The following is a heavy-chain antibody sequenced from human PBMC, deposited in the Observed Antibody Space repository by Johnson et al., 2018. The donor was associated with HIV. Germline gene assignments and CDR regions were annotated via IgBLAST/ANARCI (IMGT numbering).Heavy chain of an antibody. CDR2: ISESGTTI. V-gene: IGHV3-11*04. CDR3: ARVTKYYFDSSVDAFDI. Sequence: QVQLVESGGGLVKPGGSLRLSCAASGFTFRDYYMSWIRQAPGKGLEWVSYISESGTTIYYADSVKGRFTISRDNAKNSLYLQMNSLRAEDTAVYFCARVTKYYFDSSVDAFDIWGQGTVVTVSS. CDR1: GFTFRDYY. D-gene: IGHD3-22*01. J-gene: IGHJ3*02.